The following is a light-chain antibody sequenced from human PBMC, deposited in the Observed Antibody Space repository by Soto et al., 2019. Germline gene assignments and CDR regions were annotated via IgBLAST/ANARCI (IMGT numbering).Light chain of an antibody. V-gene: IGKV1-5*01. CDR3: QQYNSYPWT. CDR1: QFISSW. CDR2: HAS. J-gene: IGKJ1*01. Sequence: DLQMTQSPSTLSASVGDRVTITCRASQFISSWLAWYQQKPGKVPKLLIFHASNLESGVPSRFSGSGSGTEFTLTISSLQPDDFAPYYCQQYNSYPWTFGQGTKVEI.